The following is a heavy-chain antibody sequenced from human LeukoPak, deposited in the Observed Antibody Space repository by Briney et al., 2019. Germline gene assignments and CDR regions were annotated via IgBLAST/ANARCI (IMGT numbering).Heavy chain of an antibody. CDR1: GFTFGDYA. J-gene: IGHJ4*02. CDR3: TSPLLWFGELSYYFDY. V-gene: IGHV3-49*03. D-gene: IGHD3-10*01. Sequence: PGGSLRLSCTASGFTFGDYAMSWFRQAPGKGLEWVGFIRSKAYGGTTEYAASVKGRFTISRDDSKSIAYLQMNSLKTEDTAVYYRTSPLLWFGELSYYFDYWGQGTLVTVSS. CDR2: IRSKAYGGTT.